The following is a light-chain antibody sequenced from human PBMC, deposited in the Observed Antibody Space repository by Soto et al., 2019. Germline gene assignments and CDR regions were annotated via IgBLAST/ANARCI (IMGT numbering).Light chain of an antibody. CDR2: EVT. CDR1: SSDVGGYDY. J-gene: IGLJ1*01. V-gene: IGLV2-14*01. Sequence: QSVLTQPASVSGSPGQSITISCTGTSSDVGGYDYVSWYQQQPGKAPKLMIYEVTDRPSGVSNRFSGSKSGNTASLTISGLQAEDEAEYYCSSYTNINTRACVFGTGTKLTVL. CDR3: SSYTNINTRACV.